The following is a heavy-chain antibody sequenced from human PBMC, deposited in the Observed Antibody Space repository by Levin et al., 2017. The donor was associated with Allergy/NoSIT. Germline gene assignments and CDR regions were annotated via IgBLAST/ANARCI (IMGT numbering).Heavy chain of an antibody. Sequence: SQTLSLTCAVSGGSISSGGYSWSWIRQPPGKGLEWIGYIYHSGSTYYNPSLKSRVTISVDRSKNQFSLKLSSVTAADTAVYYCASHENWFDPWGQGTLVTVSS. V-gene: IGHV4-30-2*01. J-gene: IGHJ5*02. CDR2: IYHSGST. CDR1: GGSISSGGYS. CDR3: ASHENWFDP.